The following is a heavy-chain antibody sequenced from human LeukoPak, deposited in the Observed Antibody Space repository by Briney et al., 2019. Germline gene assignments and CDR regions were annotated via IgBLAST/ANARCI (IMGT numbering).Heavy chain of an antibody. CDR3: ARGGYSSSWWANDAFDI. D-gene: IGHD6-13*01. Sequence: SVKVSCKASGGTFSSYAISWVRQAPGQGLEWMGGIIPIFGTANYAQKFQGRVTMTTDTSTSTAYMELRSLRSDDTAVYYCARGGYSSSWWANDAFDIWGQGTMVTVSS. CDR2: IIPIFGTA. J-gene: IGHJ3*02. V-gene: IGHV1-69*05. CDR1: GGTFSSYA.